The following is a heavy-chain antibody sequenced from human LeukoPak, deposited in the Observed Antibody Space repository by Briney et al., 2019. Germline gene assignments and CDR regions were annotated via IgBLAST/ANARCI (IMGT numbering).Heavy chain of an antibody. V-gene: IGHV4-34*01. Sequence: SETLSLTCTVSGGSISNYYWSWIRQPPGKGLEWIGEINHSGSTNYNPSLKSRVTISVDTYKNQFSLKLSSVTAADTAVYYCARHRRRWLQLDGAFDIWGQGTMVTVSS. J-gene: IGHJ3*02. CDR1: GGSISNYY. D-gene: IGHD5-24*01. CDR3: ARHRRRWLQLDGAFDI. CDR2: INHSGST.